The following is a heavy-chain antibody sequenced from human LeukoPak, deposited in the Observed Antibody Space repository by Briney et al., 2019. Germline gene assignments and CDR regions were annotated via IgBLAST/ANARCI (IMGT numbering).Heavy chain of an antibody. Sequence: GDSLKISCKGSGYSFTSYWIGWVRQMPGKGLEWMGIIYPGDSDTRYSPSFQGQVTISADKSISTAYLQWSSLKASDTAMYYCARHVGYGDYAAGGGFDPWGQGTLVTVSS. V-gene: IGHV5-51*01. CDR1: GYSFTSYW. CDR3: ARHVGYGDYAAGGGFDP. CDR2: IYPGDSDT. J-gene: IGHJ5*02. D-gene: IGHD4-17*01.